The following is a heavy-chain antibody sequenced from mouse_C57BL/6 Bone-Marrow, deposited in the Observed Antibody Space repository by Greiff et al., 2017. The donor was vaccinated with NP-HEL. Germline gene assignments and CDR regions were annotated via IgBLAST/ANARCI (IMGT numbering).Heavy chain of an antibody. Sequence: EVKLMESGGGLVKPGGSLKLSCAASGFTFSSYAMSWVRQTPEKRLEWVATISDGGSYTYYPDNVKGRFTISRDNANNTLYLQMSHLKSEDTARYYCARDDGCDGGAYWGQGTLVTVSA. CDR1: GFTFSSYA. J-gene: IGHJ3*01. CDR2: ISDGGSYT. CDR3: ARDDGCDGGAY. V-gene: IGHV5-4*01. D-gene: IGHD2-2*01.